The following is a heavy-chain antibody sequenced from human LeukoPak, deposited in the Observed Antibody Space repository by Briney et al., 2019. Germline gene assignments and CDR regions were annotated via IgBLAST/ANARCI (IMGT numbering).Heavy chain of an antibody. CDR3: ARDRPLSDAFDI. V-gene: IGHV3-48*01. J-gene: IGHJ3*02. Sequence: GGSLRLSCTASGFTFSSYSMNWVRQAPGKGLEWVSYISGSSSAIYYADSVKGRFTISRDNAKNSLYLQMNSLRAEDTAVYYCARDRPLSDAFDIWGQGTMVTVSS. CDR2: ISGSSSAI. CDR1: GFTFSSYS. D-gene: IGHD6-6*01.